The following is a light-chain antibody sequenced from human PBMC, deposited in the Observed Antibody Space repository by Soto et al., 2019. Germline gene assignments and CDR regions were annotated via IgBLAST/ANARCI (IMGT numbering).Light chain of an antibody. CDR1: QSVSSSY. V-gene: IGKV3-20*01. J-gene: IGKJ3*01. Sequence: EIVLTQSPGTLSLYPGERATLSCRASQSVSSSYLAWYQQKPGQAPRLLIYGASSRATGIPDRFSGSGSGTDFTLTTSRLEPEDFAVYYCQQYGSSPRTFGPGTKVDIK. CDR3: QQYGSSPRT. CDR2: GAS.